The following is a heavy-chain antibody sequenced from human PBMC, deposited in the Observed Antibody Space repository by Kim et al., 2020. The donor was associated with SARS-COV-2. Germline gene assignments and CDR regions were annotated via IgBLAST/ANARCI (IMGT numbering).Heavy chain of an antibody. J-gene: IGHJ5*02. CDR2: ISWNSGSI. CDR1: GFTFDDYA. CDR3: AKSDSGVVRAGWFDP. V-gene: IGHV3-9*01. D-gene: IGHD2-8*02. Sequence: GGSLRLSCAASGFTFDDYAMHWVRQAPGKGLEWVSGISWNSGSIGYADSVKGRFTISRDNAKNSLYLQMNSLRAEDTALYYCAKSDSGVVRAGWFDPWGQGTLVTVSS.